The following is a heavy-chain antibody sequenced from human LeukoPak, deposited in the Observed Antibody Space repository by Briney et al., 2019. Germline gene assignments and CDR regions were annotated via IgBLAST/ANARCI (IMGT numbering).Heavy chain of an antibody. J-gene: IGHJ4*02. CDR2: ISANGGST. CDR3: VKNGESEAGINHYYFDC. Sequence: GGSLRLSCSASGFTFSTYAMHWVRQAPGKGLEYVSAISANGGSTHYADSVKGRFTISRDNSKNTLYLQMSSLRAEDTAVYYCVKNGESEAGINHYYFDCWGQGTLVTVSS. V-gene: IGHV3-64D*09. D-gene: IGHD6-19*01. CDR1: GFTFSTYA.